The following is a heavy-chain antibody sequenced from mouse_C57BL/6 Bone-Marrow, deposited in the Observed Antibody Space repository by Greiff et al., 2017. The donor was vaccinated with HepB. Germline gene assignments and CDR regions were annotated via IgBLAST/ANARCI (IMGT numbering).Heavy chain of an antibody. J-gene: IGHJ4*01. D-gene: IGHD2-4*01. CDR3: ARVGYDYDWAMDY. CDR1: GYTFTNYW. Sequence: QVQLQQSGAELVRPGPSVKMSCKASGYTFTNYWIGWAKQRPGHGLEWIGDIYPGGGYTNYNEKFKGKATLTADKSSSTAYMQCSSLTSEDSAIYYCARVGYDYDWAMDYWGQGTSVTVSS. CDR2: IYPGGGYT. V-gene: IGHV1-63*01.